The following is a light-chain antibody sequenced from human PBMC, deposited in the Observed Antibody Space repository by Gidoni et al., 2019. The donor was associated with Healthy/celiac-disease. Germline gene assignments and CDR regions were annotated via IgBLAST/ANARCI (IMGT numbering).Light chain of an antibody. CDR1: QSVSSY. Sequence: EIVLTQTPATLSLSPGERATLSCRASQSVSSYLAWYQQKPGQAPRLLIHDASNRATGIPARFSGSGSGTDFTLTISSLEPEDFAVYYCQQRSNWPRSWTFGQGTKVEIK. CDR2: DAS. CDR3: QQRSNWPRSWT. J-gene: IGKJ1*01. V-gene: IGKV3-11*01.